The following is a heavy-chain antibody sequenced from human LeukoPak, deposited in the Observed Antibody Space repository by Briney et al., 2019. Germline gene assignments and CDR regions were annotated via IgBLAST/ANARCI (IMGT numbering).Heavy chain of an antibody. Sequence: ASVKVSCRASGYTHTGYYIHWVRQAPGQGLEWMGWIKLNNSVPNCDPKFQGRLTLSRDTSIRTAYMELGRLRSADTAVYYCARIKWSAAIDCGEGTLVSVSS. J-gene: IGHJ4*02. CDR2: IKLNNSVP. D-gene: IGHD6-13*01. CDR1: GYTHTGYY. V-gene: IGHV1-2*02. CDR3: ARIKWSAAID.